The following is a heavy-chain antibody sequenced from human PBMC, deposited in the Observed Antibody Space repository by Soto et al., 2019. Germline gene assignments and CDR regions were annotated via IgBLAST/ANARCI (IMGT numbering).Heavy chain of an antibody. D-gene: IGHD1-26*01. CDR1: GFSLSTSGAG. CDR2: ISWKDDK. V-gene: IGHV2-5*01. Sequence: QITLKESGPTLVKPTQTLTLTCTFSGFSLSTSGAGVGWIRQPPGKALEWLALISWKDDKRYNPGLKSRLTITKDTSKNQVVLTMTNMDPVDTGTYFCAPRYGGNYYRWYFDYWGQGTLVTVSS. J-gene: IGHJ4*02. CDR3: APRYGGNYYRWYFDY.